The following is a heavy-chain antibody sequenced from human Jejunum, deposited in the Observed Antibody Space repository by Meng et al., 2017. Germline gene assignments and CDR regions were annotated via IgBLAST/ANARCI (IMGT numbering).Heavy chain of an antibody. Sequence: GGSLRLSCAASGFTFSDHLMDWVRQAPGKGLEWVGRSRSKASGYTPEYAASVRGRFTVPRDDSENSLFLQMNSLKAEDTAVYYCAGGRPGSAPFDYWGRGTLVTVSS. CDR3: AGGRPGSAPFDY. D-gene: IGHD1-26*01. J-gene: IGHJ4*02. V-gene: IGHV3-72*01. CDR1: GFTFSDHL. CDR2: SRSKASGYTP.